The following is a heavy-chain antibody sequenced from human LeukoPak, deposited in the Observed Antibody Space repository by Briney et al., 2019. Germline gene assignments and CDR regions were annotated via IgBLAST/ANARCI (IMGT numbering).Heavy chain of an antibody. CDR1: GGSFSGYY. D-gene: IGHD2-2*01. J-gene: IGHJ4*02. Sequence: PSETLSLTCAVYGGSFSGYYWSWIRQPPGKGLEWIGEINHSGSTNYNPSLKSRGTISVDTSKNQFSLKLSSVTAADTAVYYCARHDIVPAAMGSYYFDYWGQGTLVTVSS. V-gene: IGHV4-34*01. CDR2: INHSGST. CDR3: ARHDIVPAAMGSYYFDY.